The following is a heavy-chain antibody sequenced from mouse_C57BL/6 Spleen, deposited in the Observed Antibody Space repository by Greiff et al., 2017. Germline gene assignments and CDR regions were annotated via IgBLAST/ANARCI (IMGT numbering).Heavy chain of an antibody. D-gene: IGHD2-1*01. CDR2: IYPRSGNT. J-gene: IGHJ4*01. CDR1: GYTFTSYG. Sequence: VKLQQSGAELARPGASVKLSCKASGYTFTSYGISWVKQRTGQGLEWIGEIYPRSGNTYYNEKFKGKATLTADKSSSTAYMELRSLTSEDSAVYFCARSGGNYDYYAMDYWGQGTSVTVSS. CDR3: ARSGGNYDYYAMDY. V-gene: IGHV1-81*01.